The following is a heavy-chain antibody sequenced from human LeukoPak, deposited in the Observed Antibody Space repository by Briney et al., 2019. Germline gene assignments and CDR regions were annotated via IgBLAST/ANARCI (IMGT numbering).Heavy chain of an antibody. D-gene: IGHD3-3*02. CDR3: ARGIRNWFDP. Sequence: GGSLRLSCAASGFIFSSYWMHWVRHAPGKGLAWVSRINTDGSSTSYADSVKGRFTISRDNAKNTLYLQMNSLRAEDTAVYYCARGIRNWFDPWGQGTLVTVAS. J-gene: IGHJ5*02. CDR2: INTDGSST. V-gene: IGHV3-74*01. CDR1: GFIFSSYW.